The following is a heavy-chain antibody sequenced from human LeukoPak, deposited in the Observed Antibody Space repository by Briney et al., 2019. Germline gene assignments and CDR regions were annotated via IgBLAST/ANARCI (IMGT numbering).Heavy chain of an antibody. D-gene: IGHD6-19*01. CDR2: IYCSGST. CDR1: GGSISSSSYY. CDR3: ARRATGYSSGWHLFDY. Sequence: PSETLSLTCTVSGGSISSSSYYWGWIRQPPGKGLEWIGSIYCSGSTYYNPSLKSRVTISVDTSKNQFSLKLSSVTAADTAVYYCARRATGYSSGWHLFDYWGQGTLVTVSS. V-gene: IGHV4-39*01. J-gene: IGHJ4*02.